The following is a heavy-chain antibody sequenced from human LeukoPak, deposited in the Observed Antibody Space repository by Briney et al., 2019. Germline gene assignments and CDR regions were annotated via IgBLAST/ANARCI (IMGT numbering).Heavy chain of an antibody. CDR2: ITTGDGNT. D-gene: IGHD3-3*01. CDR1: GFTFSSYT. J-gene: IGHJ6*02. V-gene: IGHV3-23*01. Sequence: GGSLRLSCTASGFTFSSYTMTWVRQAPGKGLKWVSTITTGDGNTYYADSVKGRFTVSRDDSKNTLYLQMNSLRAEDTAVYYCARDLRFLENKDYYYGMDVWGQGTTVTVSS. CDR3: ARDLRFLENKDYYYGMDV.